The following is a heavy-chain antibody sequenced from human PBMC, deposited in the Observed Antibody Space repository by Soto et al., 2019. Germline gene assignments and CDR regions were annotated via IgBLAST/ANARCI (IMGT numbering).Heavy chain of an antibody. V-gene: IGHV3-11*01. J-gene: IGHJ2*01. CDR2: LSSSGSTI. CDR3: FFQAEDGIRDVRSVSAFLLNRSSDL. D-gene: IGHD3-10*02. Sequence: KRLEWFSYLSSSGSTIYYADSVKGRFTISRDKAKNSLYLQMNSLRAEDTAVYFCFFQAEDGIRDVRSVSAFLLNRSSDL.